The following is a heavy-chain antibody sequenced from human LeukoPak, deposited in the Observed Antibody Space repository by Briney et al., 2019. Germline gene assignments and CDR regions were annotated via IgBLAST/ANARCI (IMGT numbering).Heavy chain of an antibody. Sequence: EPGGSLRLSCSASGFTFSSYAMHWVRRAPGKGLEYVSAISSNGGSTHYADSVKGRFTISRDNSKNTLYLQMSSLRAEDTAVYYCVKDSSSWYGFPHFDYWGQGTLVTVSS. CDR3: VKDSSSWYGFPHFDY. CDR1: GFTFSSYA. CDR2: ISSNGGST. V-gene: IGHV3-64D*06. D-gene: IGHD6-13*01. J-gene: IGHJ4*02.